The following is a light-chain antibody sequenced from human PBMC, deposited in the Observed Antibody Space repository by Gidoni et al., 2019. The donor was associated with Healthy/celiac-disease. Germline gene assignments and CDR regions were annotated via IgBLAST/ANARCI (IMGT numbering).Light chain of an antibody. Sequence: EIVMTQSPSTLSVSPGERATLSCRASQSVSSNLAWYQQKPGQDPRLLIYGASTRGTGIPDRFSGRGSGTEFTLTISSLQSEDFAVYYCQQYNNWPPGTFGQGTKVEIK. CDR1: QSVSSN. J-gene: IGKJ1*01. V-gene: IGKV3-15*01. CDR2: GAS. CDR3: QQYNNWPPGT.